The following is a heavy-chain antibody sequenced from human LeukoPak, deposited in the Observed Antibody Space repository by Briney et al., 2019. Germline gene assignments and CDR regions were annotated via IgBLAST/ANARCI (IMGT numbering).Heavy chain of an antibody. J-gene: IGHJ4*02. CDR3: ARHLVGALDY. CDR1: GYSISSGYY. V-gene: IGHV4-38-2*02. D-gene: IGHD1-26*01. CDR2: IYHSGST. Sequence: SETLSLTCTVSGYSISSGYYWGWIRQPPGKGLEWIGSIYHSGSTYYNPSLKSRVTISVDTSKNQFSLKLSSVTAADTAVYYCARHLVGALDYWGQGTLVTVSS.